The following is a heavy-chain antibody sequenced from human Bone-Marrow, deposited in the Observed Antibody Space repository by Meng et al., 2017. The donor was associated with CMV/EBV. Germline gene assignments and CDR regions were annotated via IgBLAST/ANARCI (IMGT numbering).Heavy chain of an antibody. CDR2: ISWNSGSI. J-gene: IGHJ4*02. CDR1: GLTFDDYA. D-gene: IGHD2-2*01. CDR3: AKAIEYCSSTSCYALLDY. V-gene: IGHV3-9*01. Sequence: LKIPCAAPGLTFDDYAMHWVRQAPGKGLEWVSGISWNSGSIGYADSVKGRFTISRDNAKNSLYLQMNSLRAEDTALYYCAKAIEYCSSTSCYALLDYWGQGTLVTVSS.